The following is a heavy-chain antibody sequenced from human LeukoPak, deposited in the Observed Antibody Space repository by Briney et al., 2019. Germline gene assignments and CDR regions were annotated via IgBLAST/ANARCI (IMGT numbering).Heavy chain of an antibody. V-gene: IGHV3-53*01. CDR3: ARLVDSSGYY. J-gene: IGHJ4*02. Sequence: GGSLRPSCAASGFTVSSSYMSWVRQAPGKGLEWVSVIYSGGNTDYADSVKGRFTISRDNSKNTLYLQMNSLRAEDTAVYYCARLVDSSGYYWGQGTLVTVSS. CDR2: IYSGGNT. CDR1: GFTVSSSY. D-gene: IGHD3-22*01.